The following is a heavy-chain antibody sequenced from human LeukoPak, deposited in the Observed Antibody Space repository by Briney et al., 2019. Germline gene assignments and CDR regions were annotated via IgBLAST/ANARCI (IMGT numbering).Heavy chain of an antibody. V-gene: IGHV3-33*08. D-gene: IGHD1-26*01. J-gene: IGHJ4*02. CDR3: ARDREARYFDY. CDR2: IWYDGSKK. CDR1: GFTFSSYA. Sequence: PGGSLRLSCAASGFTFSSYAMHWVRQAPGKGLEWVAVIWYDGSKKYYADSVKGRFTISRDNSRNTLYLQMNSLRVEDTAVYYCARDREARYFDYWGQGTLVAVSS.